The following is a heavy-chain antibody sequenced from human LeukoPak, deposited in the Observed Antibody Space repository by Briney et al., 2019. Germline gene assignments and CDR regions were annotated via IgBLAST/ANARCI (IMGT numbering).Heavy chain of an antibody. CDR2: FESEEGET. CDR3: ATRMVTDAFDI. J-gene: IGHJ3*02. V-gene: IGHV1-24*01. CDR1: GYTLTELS. Sequence: ASVKLSCKVSGYTLTELSMHWVRQAPGKGLEWVGGFESEEGETIYAQKFQGRVTMTEDTSTDTAYMELSSLRSEDTAVYYCATRMVTDAFDIWGQGTMVTVSS. D-gene: IGHD5-18*01.